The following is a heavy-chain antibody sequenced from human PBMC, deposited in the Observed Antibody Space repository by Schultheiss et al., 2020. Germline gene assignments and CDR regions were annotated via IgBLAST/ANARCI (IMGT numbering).Heavy chain of an antibody. J-gene: IGHJ6*02. CDR1: GFTFSSYG. CDR3: ARLQYGLDV. Sequence: GGSLRLSCAASGFTFSSYGMHWVRQAPGKGLEWVAVISYDGSNKYYADSVKGRFTISRDNSKNTLYLQMNSLKTEDTAIYYCARLQYGLDVWGQGTTVTVSS. CDR2: ISYDGSNK. V-gene: IGHV3-30*03.